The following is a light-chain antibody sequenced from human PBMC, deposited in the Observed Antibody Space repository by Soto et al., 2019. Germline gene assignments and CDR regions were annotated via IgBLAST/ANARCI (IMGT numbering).Light chain of an antibody. Sequence: DIQMTQSPSTLSASVGDRVTITCRASQSISSWLAWYQQKPGKAPKLLIYDASSLASGVPSRFSGSGSGTEVTLTTSSLQPDVFFNYNSTTYNNNPSLFG. J-gene: IGKJ1*01. CDR2: DAS. CDR3: TTYNNNPSL. CDR1: QSISSW. V-gene: IGKV1-5*01.